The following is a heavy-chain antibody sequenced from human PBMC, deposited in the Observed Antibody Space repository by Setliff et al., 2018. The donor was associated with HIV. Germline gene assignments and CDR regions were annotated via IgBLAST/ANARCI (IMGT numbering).Heavy chain of an antibody. CDR3: ATRPTYCSSTSCFVY. D-gene: IGHD2-2*01. CDR1: GGSISSSSYY. CDR2: IYHSGSP. V-gene: IGHV4-39*02. Sequence: PSETLSLTCSVSGGSISSSSYYWDWIRQPPGKGLEWIGTIYHSGSPSYNPSLKSRITISLDTSKNHFSLRLTSVTAADTAVYYCATRPTYCSSTSCFVYWGQGALVTVSS. J-gene: IGHJ4*02.